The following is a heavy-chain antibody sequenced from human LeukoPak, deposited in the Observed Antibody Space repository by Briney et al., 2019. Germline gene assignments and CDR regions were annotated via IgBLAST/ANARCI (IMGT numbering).Heavy chain of an antibody. CDR1: GYIFTDYY. Sequence: ASVKVSCKASGYIFTDYYMYWVRQAPGQGPEWMGWINPNSGGTNYAQKFQGRVTMTRDTSTSTAYMELSRLKSDDTAVYYCAKGGSNGYGWGPLNWVDFWGQGTLVTVSS. CDR3: AKGGSNGYGWGPLNWVDF. V-gene: IGHV1-2*02. CDR2: INPNSGGT. J-gene: IGHJ5*01. D-gene: IGHD5-12*01.